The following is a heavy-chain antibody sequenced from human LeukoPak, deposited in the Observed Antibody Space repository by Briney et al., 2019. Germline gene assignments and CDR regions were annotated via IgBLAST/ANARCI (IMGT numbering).Heavy chain of an antibody. Sequence: ASVKVSCEASGYTFTSYDINWVRQAAGQGLEWMGWMNPNSGNTGYAQKFQGRVTMTRSTSKGTAYMELGSLTSEDTAVYYCTRGSQNCASASCYNFWGQGTLVTVSS. CDR2: MNPNSGNT. CDR3: TRGSQNCASASCYNF. J-gene: IGHJ4*02. V-gene: IGHV1-8*01. CDR1: GYTFTSYD. D-gene: IGHD2-2*02.